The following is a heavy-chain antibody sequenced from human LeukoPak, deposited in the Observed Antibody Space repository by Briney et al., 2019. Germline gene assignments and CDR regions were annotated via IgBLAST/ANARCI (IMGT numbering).Heavy chain of an antibody. CDR1: GFTFTNYA. CDR2: IGLSGGGT. V-gene: IGHV3-23*01. J-gene: IGHJ4*02. D-gene: IGHD2-15*01. CDR3: AKHVGYCSGGTCYYDY. Sequence: GGSLRLSCVVSGFTFTNYAMSWVRQAPGKGLEWVSAIGLSGGGTFYADSVKGRFTISRDNSQNTLYLQMNSLRAEDTAVYYCAKHVGYCSGGTCYYDYWGQGTLVTVS.